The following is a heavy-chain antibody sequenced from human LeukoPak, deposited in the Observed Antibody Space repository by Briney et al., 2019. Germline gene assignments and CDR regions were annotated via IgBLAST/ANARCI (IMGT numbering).Heavy chain of an antibody. D-gene: IGHD4-17*01. J-gene: IGHJ2*01. CDR2: AYNSGST. CDR1: GGSISSYS. CDR3: ARDPMKPTVTTYSHWYFDL. V-gene: IGHV4-59*01. Sequence: SETLSLTCTVSGGSISSYSWSWIRQPPGKGLEWIGYAYNSGSTNYNPSLKSRVTISVDTSKNQFSLKLSSVTAADTAVYYCARDPMKPTVTTYSHWYFDLWGRGTLVTVSS.